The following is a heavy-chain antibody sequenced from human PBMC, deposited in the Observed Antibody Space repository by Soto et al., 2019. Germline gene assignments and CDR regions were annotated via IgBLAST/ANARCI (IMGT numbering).Heavy chain of an antibody. V-gene: IGHV3-23*01. CDR3: ARKGPPRDAFDI. Sequence: PGGSLILSCAASGFTFSSYAMSWVRKTPGKGLEWVSGVLGGGGSTFYADSVKGRFTISRDNSKNTLYVQMNSLRAEDTAIYYCARKGPPRDAFDIWGQGTMVTVS. CDR2: VLGGGGST. CDR1: GFTFSSYA. J-gene: IGHJ3*02.